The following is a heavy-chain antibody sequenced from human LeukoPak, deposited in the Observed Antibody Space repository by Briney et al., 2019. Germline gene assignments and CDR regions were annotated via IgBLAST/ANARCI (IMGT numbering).Heavy chain of an antibody. CDR2: INPNSGGT. CDR1: GYTFTGYY. V-gene: IGHV1-2*02. Sequence: ASVKVSCKASGYTFTGYYMHWARQAPGQGLEWMGWINPNSGGTNYAQKFQGRVTMTRDTSISTAYMELSSLRSDDTAVYYCARDNHVCSSTSCQYYYYGMDVWGLGTTVTVSS. CDR3: ARDNHVCSSTSCQYYYYGMDV. J-gene: IGHJ6*02. D-gene: IGHD2-2*01.